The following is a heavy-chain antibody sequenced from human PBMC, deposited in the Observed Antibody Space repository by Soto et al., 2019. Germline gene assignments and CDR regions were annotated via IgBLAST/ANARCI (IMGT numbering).Heavy chain of an antibody. D-gene: IGHD6-19*01. V-gene: IGHV6-1*01. Sequence: SETLSLTCAISGDSVSSTSAAWSWIRQSPSRGLEWLGRTYYRSKWYSDYAVSVKSRIAINPDTSKNQYSLQLNSVTPEDTAVYYCARGSYYSGWVWGQGTLVTVSS. CDR3: ARGSYYSGWV. J-gene: IGHJ4*02. CDR1: GDSVSSTSAA. CDR2: TYYRSKWYS.